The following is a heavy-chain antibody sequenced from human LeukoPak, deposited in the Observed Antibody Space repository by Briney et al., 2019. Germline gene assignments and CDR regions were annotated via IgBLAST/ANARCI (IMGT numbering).Heavy chain of an antibody. J-gene: IGHJ4*02. D-gene: IGHD2-21*02. CDR1: GYTFINYG. CDR3: ARHYCIEIDCSMIQTYFDY. CDR2: ISTYSGKT. Sequence: ASVKVSCKSSGYTFINYGINWVRQAPGQGLEWMGWISTYSGKTEYAQKFQDRITMTTDTSTSTASLELRSLRSDDTAVYFCARHYCIEIDCSMIQTYFDYWGQGTLVTVSS. V-gene: IGHV1-18*01.